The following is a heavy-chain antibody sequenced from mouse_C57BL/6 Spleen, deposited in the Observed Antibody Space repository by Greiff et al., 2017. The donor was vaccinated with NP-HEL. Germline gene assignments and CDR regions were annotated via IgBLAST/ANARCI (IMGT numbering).Heavy chain of an antibody. CDR2: ISNGGGST. Sequence: DVKLVESGGGLVQPGGSLKLSCAASGFTFSDYYMYWVRQTPEKRLEWVAYISNGGGSTYYPDTVKGRFTISRDNAKNTLYLQMSRLKSEDTAVYYCARPPYYGSNLADWGQGTLVTVSA. D-gene: IGHD1-1*01. CDR1: GFTFSDYY. J-gene: IGHJ3*01. CDR3: ARPPYYGSNLAD. V-gene: IGHV5-12*01.